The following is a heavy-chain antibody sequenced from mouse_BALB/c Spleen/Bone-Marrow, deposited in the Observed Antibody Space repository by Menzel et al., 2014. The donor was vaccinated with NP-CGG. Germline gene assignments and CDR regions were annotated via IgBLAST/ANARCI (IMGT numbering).Heavy chain of an antibody. Sequence: VQGVESGAELVKPGASMKLSCKASGYTFTEYIIHWVKQRSGQGLEWIGWFYPGSGSIKYNEKFKDKATLTADKSSSTVYMELSRLTSEDPAVYFCARHEKANYGNYAMDYWGQGTSVTVPS. D-gene: IGHD1-1*01. V-gene: IGHV1-62-2*01. CDR3: ARHEKANYGNYAMDY. CDR1: GYTFTEYI. J-gene: IGHJ4*01. CDR2: FYPGSGSI.